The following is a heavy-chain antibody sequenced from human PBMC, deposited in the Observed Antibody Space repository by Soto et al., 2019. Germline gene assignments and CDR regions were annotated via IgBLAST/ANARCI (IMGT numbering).Heavy chain of an antibody. Sequence: PSETLSLTCTVSGDSISNYYWSWIRQTPGKGLEWIGYIYYSGSTNYNPSLKSRVSFSVDTSKNQFSLRLSSVTAADTAVYYCARYYCTSTTCYYFDHWGQGTLVTVSS. J-gene: IGHJ4*02. V-gene: IGHV4-59*01. CDR3: ARYYCTSTTCYYFDH. D-gene: IGHD2-2*01. CDR1: GDSISNYY. CDR2: IYYSGST.